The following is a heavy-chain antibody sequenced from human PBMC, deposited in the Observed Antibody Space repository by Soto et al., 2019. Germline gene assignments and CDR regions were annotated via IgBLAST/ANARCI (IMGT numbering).Heavy chain of an antibody. CDR1: GYTFTSDG. J-gene: IGHJ6*02. V-gene: IGHV1-18*01. CDR3: ARGSIFYYGMDV. CDR2: ISAYNGNT. Sequence: ASVKVSCKASGYTFTSDGISCVRQAPGQGLEWMGWISAYNGNTNYAQKLQGRVTMTTDTPTSTAYMELRSLRSDDTAVYYCARGSIFYYGMDVWGQGTTVTVSS.